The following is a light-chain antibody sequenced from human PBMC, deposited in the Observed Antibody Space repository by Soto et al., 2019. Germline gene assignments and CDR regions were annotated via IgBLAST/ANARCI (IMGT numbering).Light chain of an antibody. J-gene: IGKJ1*01. V-gene: IGKV3-20*01. Sequence: DIVLTQSPGTLSLSPGERASLSCRASQSLTSSSLAWYQQKPGRAPRLLIYGASSRATGIPDRFSGRGSGTDFSLIISRLEPEDCAVYYCQQYDRSPQTFGQGTKVDIK. CDR2: GAS. CDR3: QQYDRSPQT. CDR1: QSLTSSS.